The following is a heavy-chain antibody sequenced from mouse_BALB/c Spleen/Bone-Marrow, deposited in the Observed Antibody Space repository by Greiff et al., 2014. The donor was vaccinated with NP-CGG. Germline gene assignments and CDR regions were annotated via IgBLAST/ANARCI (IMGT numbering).Heavy chain of an antibody. Sequence: QVQLKESGAELVRPGSSVKISCKASGYAFSSYWMNWVKQRPGQGLEWIGQIYPGDGDTNYNGKFKGKATLTADKSSSTAYMQLSSLTPEDSAVYFCARAGGNYCAMDYWGQGTSVTVSS. J-gene: IGHJ4*01. CDR3: ARAGGNYCAMDY. D-gene: IGHD2-1*01. V-gene: IGHV1-80*01. CDR1: GYAFSSYW. CDR2: IYPGDGDT.